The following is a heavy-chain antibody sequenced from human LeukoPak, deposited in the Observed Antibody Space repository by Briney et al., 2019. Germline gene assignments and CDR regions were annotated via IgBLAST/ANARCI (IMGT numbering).Heavy chain of an antibody. D-gene: IGHD3-22*01. V-gene: IGHV5-51*01. CDR2: IYPGDSDT. Sequence: GESLQISCKGSGYSFTSYWIGWVRQMPGKGLEWMGIIYPGDSDTRYSPSFQGQVTISADKSISTAYLQWSSLKASDTAMYYCAKVRLGRGDAFDIWGQGTMVTVSS. CDR3: AKVRLGRGDAFDI. J-gene: IGHJ3*02. CDR1: GYSFTSYW.